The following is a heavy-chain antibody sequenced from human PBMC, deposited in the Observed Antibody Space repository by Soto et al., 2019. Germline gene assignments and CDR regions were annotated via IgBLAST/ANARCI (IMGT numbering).Heavy chain of an antibody. D-gene: IGHD4-17*01. V-gene: IGHV1-69*13. CDR1: GGTFSSYA. Sequence: GASVKVSCKASGGTFSSYAISWVRQAPGQGLDWMGGIIPIFGTANYAQKFQGRVTITADESTSTAYMELSSLRSEDTAVYYCASVVMTTVTTRYYYYGMDVWGQGTTVTVSS. CDR3: ASVVMTTVTTRYYYYGMDV. CDR2: IIPIFGTA. J-gene: IGHJ6*02.